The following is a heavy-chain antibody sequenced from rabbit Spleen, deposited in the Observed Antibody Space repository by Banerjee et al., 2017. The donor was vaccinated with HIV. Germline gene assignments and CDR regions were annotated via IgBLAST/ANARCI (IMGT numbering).Heavy chain of an antibody. D-gene: IGHD4-1*01. J-gene: IGHJ4*01. CDR1: GFTLSSYYM. CDR2: IYIGSDDIT. CDR3: ARDLAGVIVWNFNL. Sequence: QEQLEESAGGLVQPGGSLKLSCKASGFTLSSYYMNWVRQAPGKGLEWIGCIYIGSDDITYYESWAKGRFTISKTTSTAVTLQMTILTAADTATYFCARDLAGVIVWNFNLWGPGTLVTVS. V-gene: IGHV1S45*01.